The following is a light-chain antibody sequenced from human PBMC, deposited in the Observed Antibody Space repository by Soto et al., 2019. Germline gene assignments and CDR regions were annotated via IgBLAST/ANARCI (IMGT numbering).Light chain of an antibody. V-gene: IGKV3-15*01. Sequence: ETVMTQSPATLSVSPGERATLSCRASQSISSNLAWFQQKPGQAPRILIYDACTMATGFPARFSGGGSGTEFTLTISSLQSEDFAVYYCQQYESWPRTFGQGTKVDI. CDR3: QQYESWPRT. J-gene: IGKJ1*01. CDR1: QSISSN. CDR2: DAC.